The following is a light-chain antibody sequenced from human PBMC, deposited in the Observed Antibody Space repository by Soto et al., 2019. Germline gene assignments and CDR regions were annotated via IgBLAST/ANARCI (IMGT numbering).Light chain of an antibody. CDR2: GAS. V-gene: IGKV3-20*01. J-gene: IGKJ2*01. CDR1: QSVTSSY. CDR3: QQYYSSPYT. Sequence: EIVLTQSPGTLSLSPGESATPSCRTSQSVTSSYLAWYQQKPGQAPRLLIYGASTRATGIPDRFSGGGSGTVFILTISRLEPEDFAVYYCQQYYSSPYTFGQGTEVEI.